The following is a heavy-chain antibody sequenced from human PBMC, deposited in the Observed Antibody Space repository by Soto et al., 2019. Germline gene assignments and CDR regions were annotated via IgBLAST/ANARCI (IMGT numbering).Heavy chain of an antibody. CDR3: TRGDMGGSGSYYNIFDY. CDR2: IRSKANSYAT. Sequence: EVQLVESGGGLVQPGGSLELSCAASGFTFSGSAMHWVRQASGKGLEWVGRIRSKANSYATAYAASVKGRFTISRDDSKITAYLQMNSLKTEDTAVYYCTRGDMGGSGSYYNIFDYWGQGTLVTVSS. D-gene: IGHD3-10*01. CDR1: GFTFSGSA. V-gene: IGHV3-73*01. J-gene: IGHJ4*02.